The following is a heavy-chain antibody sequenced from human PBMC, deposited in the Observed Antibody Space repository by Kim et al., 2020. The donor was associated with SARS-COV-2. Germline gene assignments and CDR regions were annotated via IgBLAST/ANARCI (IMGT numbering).Heavy chain of an antibody. Sequence: SETLSLTCTVSGDSISSDIYFWSWIRQPAGKGLEWIGRIYSSGSTNYIPSLKSRVLISLDTSKNQFSLKLSSVTAADTAVYYCARGGSGRTFDYWGQGTLVTVSS. CDR2: IYSSGST. CDR1: GDSISSDIYF. J-gene: IGHJ4*02. D-gene: IGHD3-10*01. V-gene: IGHV4-61*02. CDR3: ARGGSGRTFDY.